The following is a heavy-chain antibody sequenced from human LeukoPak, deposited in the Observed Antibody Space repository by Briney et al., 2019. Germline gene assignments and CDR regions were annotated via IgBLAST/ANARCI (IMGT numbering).Heavy chain of an antibody. D-gene: IGHD2-15*01. CDR2: ISSSSSYI. CDR3: ARDGGKGYYYGMDV. CDR1: GFTFSSYS. Sequence: GGSLRLSCAASGFTFSSYSMNWVRQAPGKGLEWVSSISSSSSYIYYAGSVKGRFTISRDNAKNSLYLQMNSLRAEDTAVYYCARDGGKGYYYGMDVWGQGTTVTVSS. V-gene: IGHV3-21*01. J-gene: IGHJ6*02.